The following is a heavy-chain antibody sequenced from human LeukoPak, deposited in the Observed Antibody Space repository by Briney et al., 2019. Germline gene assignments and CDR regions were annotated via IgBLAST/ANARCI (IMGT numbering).Heavy chain of an antibody. CDR3: ATKQWLAPPPDS. J-gene: IGHJ4*02. CDR1: GFTFSKYW. CDR2: INTDGTVT. V-gene: IGHV3-74*01. Sequence: GGSLRLSCAASGFTFSKYWMLWVRQAPGKGLESVSRINTDGTVTTYADSVKGRSTVSRDNADNTMFLQMNSVRDEDTTVYYCATKQWLAPPPDSWGQGTPVTVSS. D-gene: IGHD6-19*01.